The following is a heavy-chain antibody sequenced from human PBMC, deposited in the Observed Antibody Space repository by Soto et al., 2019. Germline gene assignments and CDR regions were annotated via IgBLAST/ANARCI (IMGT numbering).Heavy chain of an antibody. CDR2: ISGSGGST. CDR3: AKDKIGGQMAPYYFDY. Sequence: GGSLRLSCAASGFTFSSYAMSWVRQAPGKGLEWVSAISGSGGSTYYADSVKGRFTISRDNSKNTLYLQMNSLRAEDTAVYYCAKDKIGGQMAPYYFDYWGQGTLVTVSS. V-gene: IGHV3-23*01. D-gene: IGHD3-10*01. CDR1: GFTFSSYA. J-gene: IGHJ4*02.